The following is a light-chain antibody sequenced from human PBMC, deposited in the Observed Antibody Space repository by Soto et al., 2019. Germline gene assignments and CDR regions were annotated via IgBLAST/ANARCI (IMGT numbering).Light chain of an antibody. V-gene: IGKV1-39*01. Sequence: DIQMTQSPSSLSASVGDRVTITCRASQSIASHLNWYQQQPGKAPKLLIYVSSSLQSGVPSRFSGSGSGTDFTLTSSSLEPEDFATYFCQQTYNPPPTFGQGTKVEIK. CDR3: QQTYNPPPT. J-gene: IGKJ1*01. CDR2: VSS. CDR1: QSIASH.